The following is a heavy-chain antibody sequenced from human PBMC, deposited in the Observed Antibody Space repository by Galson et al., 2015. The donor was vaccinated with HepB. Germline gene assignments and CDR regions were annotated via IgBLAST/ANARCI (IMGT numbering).Heavy chain of an antibody. V-gene: IGHV5-10-1*01. Sequence: QSGAEVKKPGESLTISCEGSGYNFATHWINWVRQMPGKGLEWMGRIDPSNSYTNYGPSFRGHVTISADKSISTSYLQLSGLKASDSAIYYCARQLADSTSRVRGMDVWGQGTTVTVSS. J-gene: IGHJ6*02. CDR3: ARQLADSTSRVRGMDV. CDR1: GYNFATHW. D-gene: IGHD2-2*01. CDR2: IDPSNSYT.